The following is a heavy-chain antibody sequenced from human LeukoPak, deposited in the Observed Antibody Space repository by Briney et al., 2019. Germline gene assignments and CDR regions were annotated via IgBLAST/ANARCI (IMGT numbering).Heavy chain of an antibody. CDR3: ARAGQQLEELRANWFDP. Sequence: ASVKVSCKASGYTFTGYYMHWVRQAPGQGLEWMGWINPNSGGTNYAQKFQGRVTMTRDTSISTAYMELSRLRSDDTAVYYCARAGQQLEELRANWFDPWGQGTLVTVSS. J-gene: IGHJ5*02. CDR2: INPNSGGT. V-gene: IGHV1-2*02. CDR1: GYTFTGYY. D-gene: IGHD6-13*01.